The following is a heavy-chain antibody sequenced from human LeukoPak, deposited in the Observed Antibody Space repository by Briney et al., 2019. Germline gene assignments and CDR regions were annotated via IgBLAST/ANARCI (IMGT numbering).Heavy chain of an antibody. CDR1: GGSISNYY. CDR2: IYYSGST. Sequence: SETLSLTFTVSGGSISNYYWSWIRQPPGQGLEWIGYIYYSGSTNYNPSLNGRVTISVDTSKNQFSLKLSSVTAADTAVYYCARGTVTIDYFDYWGQGTLVTGSS. CDR3: ARGTVTIDYFDY. V-gene: IGHV4-59*01. J-gene: IGHJ4*02. D-gene: IGHD4-17*01.